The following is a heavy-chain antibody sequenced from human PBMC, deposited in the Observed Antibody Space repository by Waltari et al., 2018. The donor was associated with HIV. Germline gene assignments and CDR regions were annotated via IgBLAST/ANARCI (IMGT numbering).Heavy chain of an antibody. D-gene: IGHD3-3*01. CDR2: SKTEGRDT. CDR3: ARVGVLRFLEWITETNWYFDL. CDR1: GFTFSSYW. Sequence: EVQLVESGGGLVQPGGSLRLSCVASGFTFSSYWMFWVRQVPGKGLEWVSDSKTEGRDTDYADSVKGRFTISRDNAKNTLYLQMNSLRGEDTAVYYCARVGVLRFLEWITETNWYFDLWGRGTLVTVSS. V-gene: IGHV3-74*01. J-gene: IGHJ2*01.